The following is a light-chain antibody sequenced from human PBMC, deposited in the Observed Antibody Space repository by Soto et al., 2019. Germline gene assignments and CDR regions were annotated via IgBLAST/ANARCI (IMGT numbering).Light chain of an antibody. J-gene: IGLJ2*01. CDR2: LNSDGSH. Sequence: QSVLTQSPSASASLGASVKLTCTLSSGHSSYAIAWHQQQPEKGPRYLMKLNSDGSHSKGDGIPDRFSGSSSGAECYLTISSLQSEDEADYYCQTWGSGIHVLFGGGTKLTVL. CDR3: QTWGSGIHVL. CDR1: SGHSSYA. V-gene: IGLV4-69*01.